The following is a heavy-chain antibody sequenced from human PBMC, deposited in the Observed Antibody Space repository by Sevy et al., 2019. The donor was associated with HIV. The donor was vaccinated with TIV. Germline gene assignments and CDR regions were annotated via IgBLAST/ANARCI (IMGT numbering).Heavy chain of an antibody. CDR3: VRDPRYSSGWYLNYYYYGMDV. J-gene: IGHJ6*02. CDR1: GFTFSSYG. V-gene: IGHV3-33*01. CDR2: IWYDGSNK. D-gene: IGHD6-19*01. Sequence: GGSLRLSCAASGFTFSSYGMHWVRQAPGKGLEWVAVIWYDGSNKYYADSVKGRFTISRDNSKNTLYLQMNSLRAEDTAVYYCVRDPRYSSGWYLNYYYYGMDVWGQGTTVTVSS.